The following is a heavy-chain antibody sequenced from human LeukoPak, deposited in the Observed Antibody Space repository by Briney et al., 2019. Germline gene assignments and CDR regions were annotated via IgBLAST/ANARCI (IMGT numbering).Heavy chain of an antibody. CDR3: ATITGYSYGFDY. V-gene: IGHV4-34*01. D-gene: IGHD5-18*01. CDR1: GGSFSGYY. Sequence: PSETLSLTCAVYGGSFSGYYWSWIRQPPGKGLEWIGKINHSGSTNYNPSLKSRVTISVDTSKNQFSLKLSSVTAADTAVYYCATITGYSYGFDYWGQGTLVTVSS. CDR2: INHSGST. J-gene: IGHJ4*02.